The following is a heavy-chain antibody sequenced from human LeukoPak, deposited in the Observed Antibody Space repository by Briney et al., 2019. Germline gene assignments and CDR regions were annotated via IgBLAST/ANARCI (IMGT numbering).Heavy chain of an antibody. CDR2: ISAYNGNT. CDR3: ARDGALHDYSNTFRDY. V-gene: IGHV1-18*01. Sequence: GASVKVSCKASGYTFTSYGISWVRQAPGQGLEWMGWISAYNGNTNYAQKLQGRVTMTTDTSTSTAYMELRSLRSDDTAVYYCARDGALHDYSNTFRDYWGQGTLVTVSS. J-gene: IGHJ4*02. CDR1: GYTFTSYG. D-gene: IGHD4-11*01.